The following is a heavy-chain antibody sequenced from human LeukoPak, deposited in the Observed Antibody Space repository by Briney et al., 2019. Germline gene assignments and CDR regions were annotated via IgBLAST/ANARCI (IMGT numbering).Heavy chain of an antibody. J-gene: IGHJ4*02. D-gene: IGHD2-15*01. CDR3: ARQYCSGGSCYWDDY. CDR2: IYYSGST. V-gene: IGHV4-39*01. CDR1: GGSISSSSYY. Sequence: SETLSLTCTVSGGSISSSSYYWGWIRQPPGKGLEWIGSIYYSGSTYYNPSLKSRVTISVDTSKNQFSLKLSSVTAADTAVYYCARQYCSGGSCYWDDYWGQGTLVTVSS.